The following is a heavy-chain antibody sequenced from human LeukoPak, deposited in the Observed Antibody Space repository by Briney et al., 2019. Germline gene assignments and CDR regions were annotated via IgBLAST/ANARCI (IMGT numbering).Heavy chain of an antibody. CDR1: GFTFSSYA. J-gene: IGHJ4*02. D-gene: IGHD3-10*01. CDR3: AIEGFLKDFDF. CDR2: ITYSGDA. Sequence: GGSLRLSCAASGFTFSSYAMRGVRQAPGKGLEWVSSITYSGDAYYADSVKGRFTISRDNSQNTLYLQMNSLRAEDTAIYYCAIEGFLKDFDFWGQGTLVTVSS. V-gene: IGHV3-23*01.